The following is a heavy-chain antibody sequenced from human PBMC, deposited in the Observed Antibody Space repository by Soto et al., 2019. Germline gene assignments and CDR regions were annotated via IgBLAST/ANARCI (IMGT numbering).Heavy chain of an antibody. D-gene: IGHD1-26*01. Sequence: EVQLVESGGGSIQPGGSLRLSCAVSGFTVGVNYMSWVRQAPGKGTEWVSIIYGGGSTYYADSVKGRFTISRDNSKNTLYLQMNSLRAEDTAVYYCARPHSGSYPWAFDIWGQGTMVTVSS. CDR3: ARPHSGSYPWAFDI. V-gene: IGHV3-53*01. J-gene: IGHJ3*02. CDR2: IYGGGST. CDR1: GFTVGVNY.